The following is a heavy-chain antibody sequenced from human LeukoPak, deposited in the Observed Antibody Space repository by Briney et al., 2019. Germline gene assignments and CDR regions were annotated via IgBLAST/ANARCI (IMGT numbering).Heavy chain of an antibody. CDR1: GGTFGSYA. CDR2: IIPILGIA. Sequence: ASVKVSCKASGGTFGSYAISWVRQAPGQGLEWMGRIIPILGIANYAQKFQGRVTITADKSTSTAYMELGSLRSEDTAVYYCARGAGYYYGMDVWGQGTTVTVSS. CDR3: ARGAGYYYGMDV. J-gene: IGHJ6*02. V-gene: IGHV1-69*04.